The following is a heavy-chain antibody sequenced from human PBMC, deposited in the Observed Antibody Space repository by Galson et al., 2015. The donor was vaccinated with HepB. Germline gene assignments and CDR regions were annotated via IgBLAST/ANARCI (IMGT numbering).Heavy chain of an antibody. CDR2: ISGSGGST. V-gene: IGHV3-23*01. CDR3: AKRPRVTIFAPMGYRADNWFDP. Sequence: SLRLSCAASGFTFSSYAMSWVRQAPGKGLEWVSAISGSGGSTYYADSVKGRFTISRDNSKNTLYLQMNSLRAEDTAVYYCAKRPRVTIFAPMGYRADNWFDPWGQGTLVTVSS. CDR1: GFTFSSYA. J-gene: IGHJ5*02. D-gene: IGHD3-3*01.